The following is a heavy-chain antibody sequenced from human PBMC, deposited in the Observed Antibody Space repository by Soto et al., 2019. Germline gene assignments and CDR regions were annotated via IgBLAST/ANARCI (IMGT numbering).Heavy chain of an antibody. Sequence: EVQLLESGGGLVQPGGSLRLSCAASGFTFSSYGMSWVRQAPGKGLEWVSGISHMVGSTYYADSVKGRFTISRDNSKNTLFLQMTSLRPEDTAVYYCAPPYYGDFYFDSWGQGTLVTVSS. CDR2: ISHMVGST. J-gene: IGHJ4*02. D-gene: IGHD4-17*01. V-gene: IGHV3-23*01. CDR3: APPYYGDFYFDS. CDR1: GFTFSSYG.